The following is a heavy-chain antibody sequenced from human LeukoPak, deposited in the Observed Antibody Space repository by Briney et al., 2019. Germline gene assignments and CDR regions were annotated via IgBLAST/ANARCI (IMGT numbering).Heavy chain of an antibody. Sequence: SQTLSLTCTVSGGSISSGSYYWSWIRQPAGKGLEWIGRIYTSGSTNYNPPLKSRVTISVDTSKNQFSLKLSSVTAADTAVYYCAGTYYYDSSGYYSIDYWGQGTLVTVSS. V-gene: IGHV4-61*02. D-gene: IGHD3-22*01. CDR2: IYTSGST. CDR1: GGSISSGSYY. J-gene: IGHJ4*02. CDR3: AGTYYYDSSGYYSIDY.